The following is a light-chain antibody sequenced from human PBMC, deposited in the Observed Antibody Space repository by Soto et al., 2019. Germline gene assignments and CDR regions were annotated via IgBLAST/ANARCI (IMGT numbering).Light chain of an antibody. J-gene: IGKJ5*01. CDR1: QSVSMH. V-gene: IGKV3-20*01. CDR3: QQYGSSPYP. Sequence: IVLTQSPGTLSLSPGGRGTLSRRASQSVSMHLAWYQQKPGQAPRLLIYDTSNRATGIPDRFSGSGSGTDFTLTISRLEPEDFAVYYCQQYGSSPYPFGQGTRLEIK. CDR2: DTS.